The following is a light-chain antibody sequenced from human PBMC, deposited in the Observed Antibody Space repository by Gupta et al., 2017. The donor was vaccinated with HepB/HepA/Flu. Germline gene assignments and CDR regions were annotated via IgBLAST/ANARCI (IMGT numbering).Light chain of an antibody. CDR1: SSDVGGYNY. CDR3: SSYTSSITYV. V-gene: IGLV2-14*03. Sequence: QSALTQPASVSGSPGQSITISCTGTSSDVGGYNYVSWYQQHPGKAPKLMIYDVNNRPSGVSSRCSGSKSGNAASLTISGLQAEDEADYYCSSYTSSITYVFGTGTKVTVL. J-gene: IGLJ1*01. CDR2: DVN.